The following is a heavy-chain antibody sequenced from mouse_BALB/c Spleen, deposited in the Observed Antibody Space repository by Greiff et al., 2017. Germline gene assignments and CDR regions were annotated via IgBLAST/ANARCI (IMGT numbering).Heavy chain of an antibody. CDR1: GFTFTDYY. CDR3: ARDKGGYYGSSYYFDY. J-gene: IGHJ2*01. CDR2: IRNKANGYTT. Sequence: EVMLVESGGGLVQPGGSLRLSCATSGFTFTDYYMSWVRQPPGKALEWLGFIRNKANGYTTEYSASVKGRFTISRDNSQSILYLQMNTLRAEDSATYYCARDKGGYYGSSYYFDYWGQGTTLTVSS. V-gene: IGHV7-3*02. D-gene: IGHD1-1*01.